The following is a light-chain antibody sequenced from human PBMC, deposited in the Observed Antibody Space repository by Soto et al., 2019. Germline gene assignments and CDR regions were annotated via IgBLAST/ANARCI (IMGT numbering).Light chain of an antibody. Sequence: QSALTQPPSASGSPGQSVTISCTGTSSDVGGYDYVSWYQQHPGKGPKLMIHEVSKRPSGVPDRFSGSQSGNTASLTISGLQAEDEADYYCCSSAGTNTFNWVCGGGTKLTVL. CDR3: CSSAGTNTFNWV. CDR1: SSDVGGYDY. V-gene: IGLV2-8*01. CDR2: EVS. J-gene: IGLJ3*02.